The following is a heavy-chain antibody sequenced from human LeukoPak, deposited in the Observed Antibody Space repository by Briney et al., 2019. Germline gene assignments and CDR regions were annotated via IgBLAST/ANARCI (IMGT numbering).Heavy chain of an antibody. CDR3: AKWGDYDILTGYYVSDF. V-gene: IGHV3-23*01. J-gene: IGHJ4*02. D-gene: IGHD3-9*01. CDR1: GFIFRNYA. CDR2: ITGSGDTT. Sequence: GGSLRLSCAASGFIFRNYAMSWVRQAPGKGLEWGSAITGSGDTTYYADSVKGRFTISRDNSKNTLYVEMNTLRAEDTAVYYCAKWGDYDILTGYYVSDFWGQGTLVTVSS.